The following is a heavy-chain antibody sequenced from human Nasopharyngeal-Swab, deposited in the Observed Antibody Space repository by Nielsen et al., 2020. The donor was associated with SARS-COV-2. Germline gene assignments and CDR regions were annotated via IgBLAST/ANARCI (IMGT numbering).Heavy chain of an antibody. D-gene: IGHD1-26*01. CDR3: VKVCYESYLYYFDY. CDR1: VFALIYYA. V-gene: IGHV3-23*03. CDR2: IYSNDTGT. J-gene: IGHJ4*02. Sequence: ESLKISWAASVFALIYYAMAGVRQAPGEGLEWVSIIYSNDTGTYYADSLKGRFTISRDDSENTLFLQMNSLRAEDTAVYYCVKVCYESYLYYFDYWGQGSLVTVSS.